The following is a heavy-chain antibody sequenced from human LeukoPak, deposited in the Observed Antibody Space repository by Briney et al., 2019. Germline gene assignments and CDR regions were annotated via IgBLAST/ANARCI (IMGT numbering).Heavy chain of an antibody. CDR3: ARRIRKIFGVVISLVGFDY. D-gene: IGHD3-3*01. J-gene: IGHJ4*02. CDR1: GYTFTSYD. Sequence: ASVKVSCKASGYTFTSYDINWVRQASGQGLEWMGWMNPNGGNTGYAQKFQGRVTMTRNTSISTAYMELSSLRSEDTAVYYCARRIRKIFGVVISLVGFDYWGQGTLVTVSS. CDR2: MNPNGGNT. V-gene: IGHV1-8*01.